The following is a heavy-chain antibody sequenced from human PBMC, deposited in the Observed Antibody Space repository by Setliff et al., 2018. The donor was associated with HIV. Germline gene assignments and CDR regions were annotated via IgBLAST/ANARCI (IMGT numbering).Heavy chain of an antibody. CDR2: VDPEDGET. D-gene: IGHD3-10*01. CDR1: GYTFTDYY. V-gene: IGHV1-69-2*01. Sequence: ASVKVSCKASGYTFTDYYMHWVQQAPGKGLEWMGRVDPEDGETIYAEKFQGRVTITADTSTDTAYMELTSLRSDDTAVYYCATLWLLYYDFWGQGTLVTVSS. J-gene: IGHJ4*02. CDR3: ATLWLLYYDF.